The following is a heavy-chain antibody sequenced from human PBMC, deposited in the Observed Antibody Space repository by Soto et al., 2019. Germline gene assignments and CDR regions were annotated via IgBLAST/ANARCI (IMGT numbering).Heavy chain of an antibody. V-gene: IGHV3-30-3*01. CDR2: ISYDGSNK. CDR1: GFTFSNHA. J-gene: IGHJ4*02. CDR3: ARDQEAGGAIDY. Sequence: QVPLVESGGGVVQPGRSLRLSCAASGFTFSNHAMHWGRQAPGKGLEWVAVISYDGSNKYYADSVKGRFTISRDNSKNTLYLQMNSLRAEDTAMYYCARDQEAGGAIDYWGQGTLVTVS. D-gene: IGHD3-10*01.